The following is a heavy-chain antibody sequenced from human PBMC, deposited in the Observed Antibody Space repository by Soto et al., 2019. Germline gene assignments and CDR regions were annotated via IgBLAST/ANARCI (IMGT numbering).Heavy chain of an antibody. CDR2: IYDSGSA. CDR1: GGSIGGDGFY. J-gene: IGHJ3*01. Sequence: QMQLQESGPGLVKPSQTLSLTCTVSGGSIGGDGFYWTWVRLRPGEGLEWIGNIYDSGSAYYNPSLDCRIAMSIATSKNQFSLSLTSLTVADTALYYCARAAILTTKDLLALWGPATIAAASS. CDR3: ARAAILTTKDLLAL. D-gene: IGHD1-1*01. V-gene: IGHV4-31*02.